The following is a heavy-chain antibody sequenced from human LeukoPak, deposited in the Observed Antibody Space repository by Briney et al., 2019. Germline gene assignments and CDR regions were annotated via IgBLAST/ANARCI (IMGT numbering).Heavy chain of an antibody. V-gene: IGHV4-4*07. CDR3: ARDGYSSGWYDY. Sequence: KTSETLSLTCTVFGGSISSYYWSWIRQPAGKGLEWIGRIYTSGSTNYNPSLKSRVTMSVDTSKNQFSLKLSSVTAADTAVYYCARDGYSSGWYDYWGQGTLVTVSS. CDR1: GGSISSYY. CDR2: IYTSGST. J-gene: IGHJ4*02. D-gene: IGHD6-19*01.